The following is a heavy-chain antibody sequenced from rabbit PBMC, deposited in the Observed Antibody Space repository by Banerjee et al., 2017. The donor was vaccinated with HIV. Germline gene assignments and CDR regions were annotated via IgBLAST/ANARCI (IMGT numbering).Heavy chain of an antibody. J-gene: IGHJ3*01. CDR1: GFSLNIYE. D-gene: IGHD3-1*01. CDR2: IYAGSSGDT. CDR3: AYGGGVYALGL. Sequence: QSLEESGGGLVKPGASLTLTCTASGFSLNIYEMCWVRQAPGKGLEWIGCIYAGSSGDTGYASWAKGRFTIAKTSSTTVTLQMTSLTAADTATYFCAYGGGVYALGLWGQGTLVTVS. V-gene: IGHV1S40*01.